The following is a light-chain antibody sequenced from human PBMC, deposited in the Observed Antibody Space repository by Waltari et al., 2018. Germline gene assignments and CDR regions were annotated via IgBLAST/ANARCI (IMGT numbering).Light chain of an antibody. CDR3: QTGGHGTWV. V-gene: IGLV4-69*01. J-gene: IGLJ3*02. CDR1: SGHSSNV. Sequence: QLVLTQSPSVSASLGASIKLTCTLSSGHSSNVIAWLQQQPEKGPRYLVKVYSDGSHSRGNEIPDRFSGSSSGAERYLTISSLQSEDEADYYCQTGGHGTWVFGGGTRLTVL. CDR2: VYSDGSH.